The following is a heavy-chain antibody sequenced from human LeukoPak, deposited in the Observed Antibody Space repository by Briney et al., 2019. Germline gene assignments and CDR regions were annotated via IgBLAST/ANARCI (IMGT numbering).Heavy chain of an antibody. CDR3: AKELDYYDSSGYYYVYYYGMDV. D-gene: IGHD3-22*01. J-gene: IGHJ6*02. Sequence: PGGSLRLSCGASGFTFSSYAMSWARQAPGKGLEWVSAISASGDSTYYADSVKGRFTISRDNSKNTLYLQMNSLRAEDTAVYYCAKELDYYDSSGYYYVYYYGMDVWGQGTTVTVSS. V-gene: IGHV3-23*01. CDR2: ISASGDST. CDR1: GFTFSSYA.